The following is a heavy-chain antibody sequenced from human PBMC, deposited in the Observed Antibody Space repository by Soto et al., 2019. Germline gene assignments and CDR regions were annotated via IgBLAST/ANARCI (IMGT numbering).Heavy chain of an antibody. CDR2: IYWNDDK. J-gene: IGHJ4*02. Sequence: QITLKESGPTLVKPTQTLTLTCTFSGFSLSTSGVGVGWIRQPPGKALECLALIYWNDDKRYSPSLKSRLTITKDNIKTQVVLTKTNKNPVDTATYYCAHILRNFSGLLPQFDYWGQGTLVTVSS. CDR1: GFSLSTSGVG. CDR3: AHILRNFSGLLPQFDY. V-gene: IGHV2-5*01. D-gene: IGHD3-9*01.